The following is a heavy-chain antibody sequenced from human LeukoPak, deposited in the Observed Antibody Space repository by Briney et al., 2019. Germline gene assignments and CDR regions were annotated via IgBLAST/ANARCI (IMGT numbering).Heavy chain of an antibody. J-gene: IGHJ4*02. CDR2: MNPNSGNT. Sequence: GASVKVSCKASGYTFTSYDINWVRQATGQGLEWMGWMNPNSGNTGYAQKFQGRVTMTEDTSTDPAYMELSSLRSEDTAVYYCATDPLRVGASWGQGTLVTVSS. V-gene: IGHV1-8*02. D-gene: IGHD5-12*01. CDR3: ATDPLRVGAS. CDR1: GYTFTSYD.